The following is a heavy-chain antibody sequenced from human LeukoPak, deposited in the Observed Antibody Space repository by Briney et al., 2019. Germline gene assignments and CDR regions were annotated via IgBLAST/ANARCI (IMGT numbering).Heavy chain of an antibody. Sequence: ASVKVSCKASGYTFTDYYMHWVRQAPGQGLEWMGWINPNRGGTNYAQNFQGRVTMTRDTSISTAYMELSRLRSDDTAMYYCARVIAAASTRLDYWGQGTLVTVSS. J-gene: IGHJ4*02. CDR2: INPNRGGT. D-gene: IGHD6-13*01. V-gene: IGHV1-2*02. CDR1: GYTFTDYY. CDR3: ARVIAAASTRLDY.